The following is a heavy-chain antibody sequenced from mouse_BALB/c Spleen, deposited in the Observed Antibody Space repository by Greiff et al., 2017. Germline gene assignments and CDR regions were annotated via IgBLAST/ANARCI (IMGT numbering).Heavy chain of an antibody. CDR1: GYAFSSYW. CDR2: IYPGDGDT. Sequence: QVQLQQSGAELVRPGSSVKISCKASGYAFSSYWMNWVKQRPGQGLEWIGQIYPGDGDTNYNGKFKGKATLTADKSSSTAYMQLSSLTSEDSAVYFCARGEAFYYAMDYWGQGTSVTVSS. V-gene: IGHV1-80*01. J-gene: IGHJ4*01. D-gene: IGHD6-1*01. CDR3: ARGEAFYYAMDY.